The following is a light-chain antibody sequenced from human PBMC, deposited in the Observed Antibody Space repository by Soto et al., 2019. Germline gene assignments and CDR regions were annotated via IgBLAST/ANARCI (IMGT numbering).Light chain of an antibody. CDR2: EGS. Sequence: QSVLTQPASVSGAPGQSITISCTGASGDVGSYNLVSWYQQPPGKAPKLMIYEGSKRPSGVSNRFSGSKSGNTASLTISGLQAEDEADYYCCSYAGSSTYVLGTGTKVTVL. CDR1: SGDVGSYNL. J-gene: IGLJ1*01. CDR3: CSYAGSSTYV. V-gene: IGLV2-23*01.